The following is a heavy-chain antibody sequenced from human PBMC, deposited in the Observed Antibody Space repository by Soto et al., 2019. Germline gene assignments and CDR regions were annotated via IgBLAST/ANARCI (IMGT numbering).Heavy chain of an antibody. V-gene: IGHV3-15*01. D-gene: IGHD1-26*01. Sequence: GESLKISCAASGFTFSNAWMSWVRQAPGKGLEWVGRIKSKTDGGTTDYAAPVKGRFTISRDDSKNTLYLQMNSLKTEDTAVYYCTTDLPTFPFDYWGQGTLVTVSS. J-gene: IGHJ4*02. CDR3: TTDLPTFPFDY. CDR2: IKSKTDGGTT. CDR1: GFTFSNAW.